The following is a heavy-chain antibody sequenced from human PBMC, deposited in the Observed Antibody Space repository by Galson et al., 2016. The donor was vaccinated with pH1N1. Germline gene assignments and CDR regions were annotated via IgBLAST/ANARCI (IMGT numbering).Heavy chain of an antibody. D-gene: IGHD4-17*01. V-gene: IGHV5-51*03. J-gene: IGHJ3*02. Sequence: QSGAEVTKPGESLKISCKASGYRFTNYWIAWVRQVPGKGLEWVGVVNPGGSTIRYSPPFQGQATISSDKSINTAYLQWVSLKASDTATYYCAGQYDFGDYRGNAFDIWGLGTMVIVSS. CDR3: AGQYDFGDYRGNAFDI. CDR1: GYRFTNYW. CDR2: VNPGGSTI.